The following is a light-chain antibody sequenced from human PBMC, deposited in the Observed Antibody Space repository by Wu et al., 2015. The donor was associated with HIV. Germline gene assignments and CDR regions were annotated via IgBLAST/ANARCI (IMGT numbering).Light chain of an antibody. CDR1: QSIGKN. CDR3: QYYDSSSAYT. J-gene: IGKJ2*01. CDR2: GAS. Sequence: ETVMTQSPATLSVFPGERATLSCRASQSIGKNLAWYQQKPGQTPRLLIYGASTRATGIPIRFSGSGSGTDFTLTISRLEPEDFAIYYCQYYDSSSAYTFGQGTKLEIK. V-gene: IGKV3-15*01.